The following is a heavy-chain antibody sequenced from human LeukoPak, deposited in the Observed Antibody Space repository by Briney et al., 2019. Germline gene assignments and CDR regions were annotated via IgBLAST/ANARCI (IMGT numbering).Heavy chain of an antibody. Sequence: ASVKVSCKASGGTFSSYTISWARQAPGQGLEWMGRIIPILGIANYAQKFQGRVTITADKSTSTAYMELSSLRSEDTAVYYCARGYVGGNSRDAFDIWGQGTMVTVSS. CDR2: IIPILGIA. V-gene: IGHV1-69*02. CDR3: ARGYVGGNSRDAFDI. CDR1: GGTFSSYT. D-gene: IGHD4-23*01. J-gene: IGHJ3*02.